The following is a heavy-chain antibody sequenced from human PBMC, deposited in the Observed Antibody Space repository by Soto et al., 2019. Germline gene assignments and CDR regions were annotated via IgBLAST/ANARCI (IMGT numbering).Heavy chain of an antibody. CDR2: INPNSGGT. Sequence: ASVKVSCKASGYTFTGYYMHWVRQAPGQGLEWMGWINPNSGGTNYAQKFQGWVTMTRDTSISTAYMELSRLRSDDTAVYYCAREDFVYSSSSARFGMDVWGQGTTVPVSS. CDR3: AREDFVYSSSSARFGMDV. CDR1: GYTFTGYY. V-gene: IGHV1-2*04. D-gene: IGHD6-6*01. J-gene: IGHJ6*02.